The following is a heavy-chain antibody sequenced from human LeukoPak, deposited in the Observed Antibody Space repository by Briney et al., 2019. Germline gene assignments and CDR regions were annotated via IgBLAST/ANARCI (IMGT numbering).Heavy chain of an antibody. D-gene: IGHD6-6*01. Sequence: GGSLRLSCAASGFTFSSYSMNWVRQAPGEGLEWVSSISSSSGYIYYADSVKGRFTIFRDNAENSLYLQMNSLRAEDTAVYYCARGRGYSTSSTDMDVWGRGTTVTVSS. J-gene: IGHJ6*02. CDR2: ISSSSGYI. CDR3: ARGRGYSTSSTDMDV. CDR1: GFTFSSYS. V-gene: IGHV3-21*01.